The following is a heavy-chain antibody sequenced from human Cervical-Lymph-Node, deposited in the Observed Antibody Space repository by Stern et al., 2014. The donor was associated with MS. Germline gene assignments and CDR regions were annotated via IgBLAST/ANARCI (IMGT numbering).Heavy chain of an antibody. Sequence: EDQLVESGAEVKKPGESLKISCKGSGYTFTNNWIAWVRQMPGKGLEWMGIIYPDDSDIRYSPSLQGQVTISADKSISTAYLHWSSLRAGDSAVYYWARHPPRRKWDDPNYGMDVWGQGTTVTVSS. CDR1: GYTFTNNW. V-gene: IGHV5-51*01. J-gene: IGHJ6*02. CDR3: ARHPPRRKWDDPNYGMDV. CDR2: IYPDDSDI. D-gene: IGHD1-1*01.